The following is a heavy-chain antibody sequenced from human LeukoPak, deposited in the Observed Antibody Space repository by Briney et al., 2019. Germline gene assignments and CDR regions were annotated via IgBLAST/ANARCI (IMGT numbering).Heavy chain of an antibody. J-gene: IGHJ6*02. D-gene: IGHD3-16*02. Sequence: SETLSLTCTVSGGSISSYYWSWIRQPPGKGLEWIGEINHSGSTNYNPSLKSRVTKSVDTSKNQFSLKLSSVTAADTAVYYCARGQMITFGGVINYYYGMDVWGQGATVTVSS. CDR1: GGSISSYY. V-gene: IGHV4-34*01. CDR2: INHSGST. CDR3: ARGQMITFGGVINYYYGMDV.